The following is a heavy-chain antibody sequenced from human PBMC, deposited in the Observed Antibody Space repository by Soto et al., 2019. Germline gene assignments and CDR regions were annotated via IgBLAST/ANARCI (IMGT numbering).Heavy chain of an antibody. V-gene: IGHV3-33*01. CDR2: IWYDGSNK. CDR3: ARETVHTTVTKIVGYDAFDI. CDR1: GFTFSSYG. J-gene: IGHJ3*02. Sequence: HPGGSLRLSCAASGFTFSSYGMHWVRQAPGKGLEWVAVIWYDGSNKYYADSVKGRFTISRDNSKNTLYLQMNSLRAEDTAVYYCARETVHTTVTKIVGYDAFDIWGQGTMVTVSS. D-gene: IGHD4-17*01.